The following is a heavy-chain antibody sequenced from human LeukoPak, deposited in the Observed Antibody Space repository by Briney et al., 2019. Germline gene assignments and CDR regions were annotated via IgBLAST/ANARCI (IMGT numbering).Heavy chain of an antibody. CDR2: ITGSGGST. D-gene: IGHD6-19*01. J-gene: IGHJ4*02. V-gene: IGHV3-23*01. Sequence: PGGSLRLSCAASGFAFSSYAMSWVRQAPGKGLEWVSAITGSGGSTFYADSVKGRFTFSRDNSKNTLYLQMNSLRAEDTAVYYCATRPAVAGFYDFWGQGTLVTVSS. CDR3: ATRPAVAGFYDF. CDR1: GFAFSSYA.